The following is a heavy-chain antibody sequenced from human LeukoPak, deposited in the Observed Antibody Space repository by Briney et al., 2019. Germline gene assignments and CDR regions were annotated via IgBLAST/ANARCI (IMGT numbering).Heavy chain of an antibody. V-gene: IGHV3-23*01. CDR1: GFTFNSHA. J-gene: IGHJ4*02. Sequence: GGSLRLSCAVSGFTFNSHAMCWVRQAPGKGLGWVSSIDISGGSTYYADSVKDRFTISRDNSKNTLYLQMNSLRGEDTALYFCANEVRPNDYWGQGTLVTVSS. CDR3: ANEVRPNDY. D-gene: IGHD4/OR15-4a*01. CDR2: IDISGGST.